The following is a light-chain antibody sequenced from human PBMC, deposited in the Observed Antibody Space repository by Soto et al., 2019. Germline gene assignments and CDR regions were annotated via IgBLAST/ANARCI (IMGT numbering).Light chain of an antibody. CDR3: HQRAGWPPT. CDR2: DAS. CDR1: RSVSNY. J-gene: IGKJ4*01. V-gene: IGKV3-11*01. Sequence: EIVLTQSPGTLSLSPGERATLSCRASRSVSNYLAWYQQKPGQAPRLLIYDASSRPTDIPARFSGSGSGTDFTLTINSLEPEDFAVYFCHQRAGWPPTFGGGTKVDIK.